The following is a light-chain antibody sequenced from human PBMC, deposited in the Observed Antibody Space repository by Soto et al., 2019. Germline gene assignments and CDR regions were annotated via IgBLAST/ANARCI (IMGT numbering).Light chain of an antibody. CDR1: QTIRNNY. CDR2: DAS. Sequence: EFLLTQSPCSLSLSLGERATLSCRASQTIRNNYLAWYQQKHGQAPRLRIKDASSRAAGIPDRFSGGESGTDFTLTISRLEPEDFAVYYCQQFSIYALIFGGGTKV. CDR3: QQFSIYALI. V-gene: IGKV3-20*01. J-gene: IGKJ4*01.